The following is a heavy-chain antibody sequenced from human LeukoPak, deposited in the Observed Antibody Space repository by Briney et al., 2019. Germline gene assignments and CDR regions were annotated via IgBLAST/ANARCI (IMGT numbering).Heavy chain of an antibody. CDR1: GGSISSSNYY. J-gene: IGHJ4*02. D-gene: IGHD1-26*01. Sequence: PSETLSLTCTVSGGSISSSNYYWGWIRQPPGTGLECLGSIYYNGRTYYNPSLKSRVTISVDTSKNQSSLKLSSVTAADTAVFYCARIEYSGPLDYWGQGTLVTVSS. CDR3: ARIEYSGPLDY. V-gene: IGHV4-39*07. CDR2: IYYNGRT.